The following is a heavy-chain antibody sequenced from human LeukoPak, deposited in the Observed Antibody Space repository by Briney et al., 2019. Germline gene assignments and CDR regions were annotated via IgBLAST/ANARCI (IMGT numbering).Heavy chain of an antibody. CDR3: ARLPSSDAFDI. J-gene: IGHJ3*02. V-gene: IGHV3-21*01. CDR1: GFTFSSYS. D-gene: IGHD1-26*01. CDR2: ISSSSSYI. Sequence: PGGSLRLSYAASGFTFSSYSMNWVRQAPGKGLEWVSSISSSSSYIYYADSVKGRFTISRDNAKNSLYLQMNSLRAEDTAVYYCARLPSSDAFDIWGQGTMVTVSS.